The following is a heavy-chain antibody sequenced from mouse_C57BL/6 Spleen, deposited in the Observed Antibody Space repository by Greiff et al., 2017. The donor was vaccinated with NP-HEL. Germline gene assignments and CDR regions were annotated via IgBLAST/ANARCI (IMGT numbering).Heavy chain of an antibody. Sequence: VQLQQSGAELVKPGASVKLSCKASGYTFTSYWMQWVKQRPGQGLEWIGEIDPSDSYTNYNQKFKGKATLTVDTSSSTAYMQLSSLTSEDSAVYYCASWYSNYFDYWGQGTTLTVSS. V-gene: IGHV1-50*01. D-gene: IGHD2-5*01. CDR1: GYTFTSYW. CDR2: IDPSDSYT. J-gene: IGHJ2*01. CDR3: ASWYSNYFDY.